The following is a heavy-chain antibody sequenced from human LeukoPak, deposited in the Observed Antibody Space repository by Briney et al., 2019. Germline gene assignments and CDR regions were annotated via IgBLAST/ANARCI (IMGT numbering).Heavy chain of an antibody. CDR3: ARGGKWFDHDAFDI. V-gene: IGHV3-21*01. CDR2: VSSSSSYI. CDR1: GFTFSSYS. D-gene: IGHD3-10*01. Sequence: GGSLRLSCAASGFTFSSYSMNWVRQAPGKGLEWVSSVSSSSSYIYYADSVKGRFTISRDNAKNSLYLQMNSLRAEDTAVYYCARGGKWFDHDAFDIWGQGTMVTVSS. J-gene: IGHJ3*02.